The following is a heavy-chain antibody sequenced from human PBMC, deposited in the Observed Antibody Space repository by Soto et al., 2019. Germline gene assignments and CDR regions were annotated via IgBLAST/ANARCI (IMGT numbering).Heavy chain of an antibody. J-gene: IGHJ5*02. CDR2: IYYSGST. V-gene: IGHV4-59*08. CDR1: GGSISSYY. D-gene: IGHD6-6*01. CDR3: ARHPEYSSSSIWFDP. Sequence: SETLSLTCTVSGGSISSYYWSWIRQPPGKGLEWIGYIYYSGSTNYNPSLKSRVTISVDTSKNQFSLKLSSVTAADTAVYYCARHPEYSSSSIWFDPWGQGTLVTVSS.